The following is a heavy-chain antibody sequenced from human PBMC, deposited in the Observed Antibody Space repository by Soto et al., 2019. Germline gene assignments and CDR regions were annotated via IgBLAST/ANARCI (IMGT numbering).Heavy chain of an antibody. CDR3: ARDYYGYYYDSSGYPG. Sequence: SVKVSCKASGGTFSSYAISWVRQAPGQGLEWMGGIIPIFGTANYAQKFQGRVTITADESTSTAYMELSSLRSEDTAVYYCARDYYGYYYDSSGYPGWGQGTLVTVS. J-gene: IGHJ4*02. V-gene: IGHV1-69*13. CDR2: IIPIFGTA. CDR1: GGTFSSYA. D-gene: IGHD3-22*01.